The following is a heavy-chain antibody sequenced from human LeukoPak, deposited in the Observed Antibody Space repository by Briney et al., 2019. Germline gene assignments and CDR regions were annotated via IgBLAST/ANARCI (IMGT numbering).Heavy chain of an antibody. CDR2: IKQDGSEK. J-gene: IGHJ6*02. V-gene: IGHV3-7*01. CDR3: ARDRVYYDFWSGYYGGMDV. D-gene: IGHD3-3*01. CDR1: GFTFSRNW. Sequence: PGGSLRLSCAASGFTFSRNWMTWVRQAPGKGLEWVANIKQDGSEKYYVDSVKGRFTISRDNAKNSLYLQMNSLRAEDTAVYYCARDRVYYDFWSGYYGGMDVWGRGTTVTISS.